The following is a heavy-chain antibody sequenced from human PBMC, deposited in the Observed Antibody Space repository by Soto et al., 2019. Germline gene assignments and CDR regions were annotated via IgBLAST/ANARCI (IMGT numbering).Heavy chain of an antibody. V-gene: IGHV3-23*01. J-gene: IGHJ4*02. CDR1: GFTFSSYA. D-gene: IGHD3-9*01. CDR3: AKETQRYFDWLLYFDY. Sequence: GGSLRLSCAASGFTFSSYAMSWVRQAPGKGLEWVSAISGSGGSTYYADSVKGRFTISRDNSKNTLYLQMNSLRAEDTAVYYCAKETQRYFDWLLYFDYWGQGTLVTVSS. CDR2: ISGSGGST.